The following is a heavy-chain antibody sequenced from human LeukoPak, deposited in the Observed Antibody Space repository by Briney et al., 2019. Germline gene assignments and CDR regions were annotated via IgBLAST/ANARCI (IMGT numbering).Heavy chain of an antibody. Sequence: PSDTLSLTCAVYGGSFSGYYWGWIRQPTGRGLEGIGSIYYSGDTYYNPSLKSRRATISVDTSKNQFSLRLSSVTAADTAVYYCARHQWHYYYYMGVWGKGSTVTVSS. J-gene: IGHJ6*03. CDR3: ARHQWHYYYYMGV. V-gene: IGHV4-39*01. D-gene: IGHD6-19*01. CDR1: GGSFSGYY. CDR2: IYYSGDT.